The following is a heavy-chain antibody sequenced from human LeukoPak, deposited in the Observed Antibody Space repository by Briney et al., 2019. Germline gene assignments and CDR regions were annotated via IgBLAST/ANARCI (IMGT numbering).Heavy chain of an antibody. J-gene: IGHJ3*02. D-gene: IGHD3-3*01. CDR2: FDPEDGKK. CDR1: GYTLTELS. CDR3: AGEWSGYLDAFDI. Sequence: ATVKVSCKVSGYTLTELSMHWVRQAPGKGLEWMGGFDPEDGKKIYAQKFQGRVTMTEDTSTDTAYMELSSLRSEDTAVYYCAGEWSGYLDAFDIWGQGTMVTVSS. V-gene: IGHV1-24*01.